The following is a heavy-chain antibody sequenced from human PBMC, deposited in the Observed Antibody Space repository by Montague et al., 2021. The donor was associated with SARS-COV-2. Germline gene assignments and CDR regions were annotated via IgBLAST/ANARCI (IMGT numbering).Heavy chain of an antibody. D-gene: IGHD3-10*01. Sequence: SETLSLTCAVYGGSLSGYYWNWIRQPPGKGLEWIGEINHSGSTNYNPSLKSRVTISVDTSKNQFSLKLSSVTAADTAVYYCARVRYYGSGTSLGMDVWGQGTTVTVSS. CDR2: INHSGST. V-gene: IGHV4-34*01. CDR3: ARVRYYGSGTSLGMDV. J-gene: IGHJ6*02. CDR1: GGSLSGYY.